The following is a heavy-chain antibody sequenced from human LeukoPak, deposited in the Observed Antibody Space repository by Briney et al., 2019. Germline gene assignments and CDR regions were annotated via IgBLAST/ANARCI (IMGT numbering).Heavy chain of an antibody. V-gene: IGHV3-23*01. CDR3: AKGKGASSWYYFDF. CDR1: GFTFSSYA. D-gene: IGHD6-13*01. Sequence: GGSLRLSCAASGFTFSSYAMSWVRQAPGKWRDWVSTIRGSGDNTYYADSVKGRFTISRDNSENTLFLQMNSLRAEDTAVYYCAKGKGASSWYYFDFWGQGTLVTVSS. J-gene: IGHJ4*02. CDR2: IRGSGDNT.